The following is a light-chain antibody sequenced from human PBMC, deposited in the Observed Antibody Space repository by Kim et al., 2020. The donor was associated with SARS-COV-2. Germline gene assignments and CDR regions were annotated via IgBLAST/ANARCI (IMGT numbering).Light chain of an antibody. J-gene: IGLJ1*01. Sequence: VSHRQTASITCSVNKLWNKYACWYQQKPGQSPVLVIYQDSKRPSGIPERFSGSNSGNTATLTISGTQAMDEADYYCQAWDSSTYVFGTGTKVTVL. V-gene: IGLV3-1*01. CDR3: QAWDSSTYV. CDR1: KLWNKY. CDR2: QDS.